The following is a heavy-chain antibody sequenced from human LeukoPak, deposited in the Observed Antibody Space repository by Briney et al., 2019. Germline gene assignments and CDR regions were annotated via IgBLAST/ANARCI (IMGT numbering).Heavy chain of an antibody. J-gene: IGHJ4*02. CDR3: ARGREIHGGSDTKLDDY. Sequence: ASVKVSCKASGYSFTDYYMHWVRQAPGQGLEWMGWISPRSGDTSYAQKFQGRVTMTRDTSVNTVDMDLSGLTSDDTAVFYCARGREIHGGSDTKLDDYWGQGTLVTVSS. D-gene: IGHD3-10*01. V-gene: IGHV1-2*02. CDR2: ISPRSGDT. CDR1: GYSFTDYY.